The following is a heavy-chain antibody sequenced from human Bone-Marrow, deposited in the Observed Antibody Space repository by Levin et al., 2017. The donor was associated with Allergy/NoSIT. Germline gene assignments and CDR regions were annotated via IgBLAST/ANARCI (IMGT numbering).Heavy chain of an antibody. Sequence: GESLKISCAASGFTFSSYAMHWVRQAPGKGLEWVAVISYDGSNKYYADSVKGRFTISRDNSKNTLYLQMNSLRAEDTAVYYCARDRTDGDYFGYWGQGTLVTVSS. D-gene: IGHD3/OR15-3a*01. V-gene: IGHV3-30*04. CDR1: GFTFSSYA. J-gene: IGHJ4*02. CDR2: ISYDGSNK. CDR3: ARDRTDGDYFGY.